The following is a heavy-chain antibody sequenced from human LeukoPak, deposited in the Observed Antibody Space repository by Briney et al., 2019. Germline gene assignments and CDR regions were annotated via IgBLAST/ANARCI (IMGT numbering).Heavy chain of an antibody. CDR3: AKLAAGYSTLGMYYFDY. V-gene: IGHV3-23*01. CDR2: ISGSGGST. Sequence: GGSLRLSCAASGFTFSSYAMSWVRQAPGKGLEWVSAISGSGGSTYYADSVKGRFTISRNNSKNTLYLQMNSLRAEDTAVYYCAKLAAGYSTLGMYYFDYWGQGTLVTVSS. D-gene: IGHD3-16*01. J-gene: IGHJ4*02. CDR1: GFTFSSYA.